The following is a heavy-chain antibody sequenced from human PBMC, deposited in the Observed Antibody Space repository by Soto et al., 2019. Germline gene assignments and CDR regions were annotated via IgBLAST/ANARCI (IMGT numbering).Heavy chain of an antibody. D-gene: IGHD5-12*01. Sequence: PGGSLRLSCAASGFTFSSYSMNWVRQAPGKGLEYVSAISSNGGSTYYADSVKGRFTISRDNSKNTLYLQMSSLRAEDTAVYYCVKDRELRLGDFDYWGQGTLVTVSS. CDR1: GFTFSSYS. V-gene: IGHV3-64D*06. J-gene: IGHJ4*02. CDR3: VKDRELRLGDFDY. CDR2: ISSNGGST.